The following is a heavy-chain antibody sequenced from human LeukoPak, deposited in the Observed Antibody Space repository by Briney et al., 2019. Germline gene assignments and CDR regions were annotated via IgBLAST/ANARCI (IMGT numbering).Heavy chain of an antibody. CDR3: ARASIAAADAFDI. CDR1: GFTFSSYG. V-gene: IGHV3-33*01. D-gene: IGHD6-13*01. CDR2: IWYDGSNK. Sequence: GRSLRLSCAASGFTFSSYGMHWVRQAPGKGLEWVAVIWYDGSNKYYADSVKGRFTISRDNSKNTLYLQMNSLRAEDTAVYYCARASIAAADAFDIWGQGTMVNVSS. J-gene: IGHJ3*02.